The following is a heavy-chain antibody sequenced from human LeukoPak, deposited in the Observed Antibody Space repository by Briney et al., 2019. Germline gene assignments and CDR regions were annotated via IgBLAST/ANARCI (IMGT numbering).Heavy chain of an antibody. Sequence: PGGSLRLSCAASGFTFSSYSMNWVRQAPGKGLEWVSSISSSSSYKYYADSVKGRFTISRDNAKNSLYLQMNSLRAEDTAVYYCARGDNSSWYYHYYYYMDVWGKGTTVTVSS. V-gene: IGHV3-21*01. CDR2: ISSSSSYK. J-gene: IGHJ6*03. D-gene: IGHD6-13*01. CDR3: ARGDNSSWYYHYYYYMDV. CDR1: GFTFSSYS.